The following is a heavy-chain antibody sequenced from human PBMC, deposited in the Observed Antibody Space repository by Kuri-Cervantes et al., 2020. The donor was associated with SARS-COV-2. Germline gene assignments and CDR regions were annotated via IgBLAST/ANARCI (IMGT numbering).Heavy chain of an antibody. CDR2: IDWDDDK. CDR1: DFSLNTYGMR. J-gene: IGHJ4*02. CDR3: ARINPRTIGWYDFDY. Sequence: SGPTLVKPTQTLTLTCTFSDFSLNTYGMRVSWIRQPPGKALEWLARIDWDDDKFYSPSLRTRLTISKDSSKNQVVLTMTNMDPVDTATYYCARINPRTIGWYDFDYWGQGTLVTVSS. V-gene: IGHV2-70*04. D-gene: IGHD6-19*01.